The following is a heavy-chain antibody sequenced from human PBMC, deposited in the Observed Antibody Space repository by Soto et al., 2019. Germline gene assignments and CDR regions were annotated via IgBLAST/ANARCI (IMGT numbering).Heavy chain of an antibody. CDR3: LRMRCQLPSSVLWLDP. CDR1: GGFLSESY. V-gene: IGHV4-34*01. Sequence: SETLSLTCAVYGGFLSESYWTWIRQPPGKGLEWIGEINHVGGTNYNPSLKSRVTMSVDTSQNQFSLRLISVTAADKAMYFCLRMRCQLPSSVLWLDPWGQGTTVTVSS. D-gene: IGHD2-21*01. J-gene: IGHJ5*02. CDR2: INHVGGT.